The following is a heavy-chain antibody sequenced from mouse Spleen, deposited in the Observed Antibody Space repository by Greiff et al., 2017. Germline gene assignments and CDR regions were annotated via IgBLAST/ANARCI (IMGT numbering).Heavy chain of an antibody. CDR1: GFTFSSYA. Sequence: EVKVEESGGGLVKPGGSLKLSCAASGFTFSSYAMSWVRQTPEKRLEWVATISSGGSYTYYPDSVKGRFTISRDNAKNTLYLQMSSLRSEDTAMYYCARGLAGTMGFAYWGQGTLVTVSA. J-gene: IGHJ3*01. CDR3: ARGLAGTMGFAY. V-gene: IGHV5-9-1*01. CDR2: ISSGGSYT. D-gene: IGHD4-1*01.